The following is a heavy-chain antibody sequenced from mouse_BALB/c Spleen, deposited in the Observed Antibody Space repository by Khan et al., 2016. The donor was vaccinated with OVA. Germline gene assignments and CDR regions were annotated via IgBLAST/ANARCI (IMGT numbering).Heavy chain of an antibody. D-gene: IGHD1-1*01. CDR1: GYTFTNYV. CDR3: ARDASSPYYAMDY. CDR2: INPYNDGT. Sequence: IQLVQSGPELVKPGASVKMSCKASGYTFTNYVMHWVKQKPGQGLEWMGYINPYNDGTKYNEKFKGKATLTSDKSSRTAYMELSSLTSEDSAVYYCARDASSPYYAMDYGGQGTSVTVAS. V-gene: IGHV1S136*01. J-gene: IGHJ4*01.